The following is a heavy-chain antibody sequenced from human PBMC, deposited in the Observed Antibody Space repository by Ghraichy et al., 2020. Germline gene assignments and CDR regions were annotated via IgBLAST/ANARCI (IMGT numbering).Heavy chain of an antibody. CDR3: AKGADSVVVPAGSLWDC. CDR1: GFTFSAYA. D-gene: IGHD2-2*01. Sequence: GGSLRLSCAASGFTFSAYAMTWLRQAPGKGLEWVATISAGGGTIYYADSVRGRFTISRDNSKNTLFVQMNSLRAEDTAAYYCAKGADSVVVPAGSLWDCWGQGTLVTVSS. CDR2: ISAGGGTI. V-gene: IGHV3-23*01. J-gene: IGHJ4*02.